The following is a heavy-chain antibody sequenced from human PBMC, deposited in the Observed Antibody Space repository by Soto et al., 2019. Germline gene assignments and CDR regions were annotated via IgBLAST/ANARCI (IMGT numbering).Heavy chain of an antibody. CDR1: GGSISSGSYY. V-gene: IGHV4-30-4*01. CDR2: MSYSGST. D-gene: IGHD3-22*01. Sequence: QVQLQESGPGLVKPSQTLSLTCTVSGGSISSGSYYWSWIRQPPGKGLEWIAYMSYSGSTYYNPSLKSRVTLSVDTSKNQFSLKLRSVTAADTAVYYCASLSGSFLYYFDNWGQGTLVTVSS. CDR3: ASLSGSFLYYFDN. J-gene: IGHJ4*02.